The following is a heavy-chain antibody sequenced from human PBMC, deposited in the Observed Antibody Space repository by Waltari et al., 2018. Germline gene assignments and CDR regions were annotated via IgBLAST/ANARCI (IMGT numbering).Heavy chain of an antibody. CDR1: GNTFTTYA. V-gene: IGHV1-3*04. CDR2: INTGNGNT. Sequence: QVQLVQSGAEVKKPGASVKVSCKASGNTFTTYAMHWVRQAPGQRLEWMGWINTGNGNTKYSQKFQDRVTITRDTSGSTAYMELSSLRSEDTAVYYCARADYVWGSYRSDTNYYFDYWGKGTLVTVSS. J-gene: IGHJ4*02. CDR3: ARADYVWGSYRSDTNYYFDY. D-gene: IGHD3-16*02.